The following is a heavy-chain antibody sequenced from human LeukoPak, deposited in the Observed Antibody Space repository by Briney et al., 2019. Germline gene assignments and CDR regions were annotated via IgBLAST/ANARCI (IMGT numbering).Heavy chain of an antibody. CDR1: GFTFNTYN. Sequence: GGSLRLSCAASGFTFNTYNMNWVRQAPGQGLEWVSSITSSSSYIYYADSVKGRFTISRDNSKNTLYLQMNSLRAEDTAVYYCAKGKRGYSYGATVEYWGQGTLVTVSS. CDR3: AKGKRGYSYGATVEY. V-gene: IGHV3-21*04. D-gene: IGHD5-18*01. J-gene: IGHJ4*02. CDR2: ITSSSSYI.